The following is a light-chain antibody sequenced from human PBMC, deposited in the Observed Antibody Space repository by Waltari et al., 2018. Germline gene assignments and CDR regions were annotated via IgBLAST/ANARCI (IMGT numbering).Light chain of an antibody. J-gene: IGLJ1*01. CDR1: SSDVGGYNY. CDR2: EVS. V-gene: IGLV2-14*01. Sequence: QSALTQPASVSGSPGQSITISCTGTSSDVGGYNYVSWYQQHPDKAPKLMIYEVSNRPSGVSKRFSGSKSGNTASLTISGLQAEDEADYYCISYTSSSTLVFGTGTKVTVL. CDR3: ISYTSSSTLV.